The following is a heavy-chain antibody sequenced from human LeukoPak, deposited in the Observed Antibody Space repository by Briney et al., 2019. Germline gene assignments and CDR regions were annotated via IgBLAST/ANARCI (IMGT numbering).Heavy chain of an antibody. CDR2: MYNRGST. V-gene: IGHV4-59*01. J-gene: IGHJ4*02. Sequence: PSETLSLTCTVSGDSISNYYWSWIRQSPGKELEWIGYMYNRGSTIYNPSLKSRVTISTDTSNNQFSLSLTSVTAADTAAYYCARAEKAVTGTLDSWGQGTLITVSS. CDR3: ARAEKAVTGTLDS. D-gene: IGHD6-19*01. CDR1: GDSISNYY.